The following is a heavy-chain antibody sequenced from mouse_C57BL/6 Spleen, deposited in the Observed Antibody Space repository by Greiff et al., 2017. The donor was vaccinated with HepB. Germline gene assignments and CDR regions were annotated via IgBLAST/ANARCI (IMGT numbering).Heavy chain of an antibody. J-gene: IGHJ3*01. Sequence: VQLQQPGAELVMPGASVKLSCKASGYTFTSYWMPWVKQRPGQGLEWIGEIHPSDSYTNYNQKFKGKSTLTVDKSSSTAYMQLSSLTSEDAAVYYCATPDPEGFAYWGQGTLVTVSA. CDR2: IHPSDSYT. V-gene: IGHV1-69*01. CDR1: GYTFTSYW. CDR3: ATPDPEGFAY.